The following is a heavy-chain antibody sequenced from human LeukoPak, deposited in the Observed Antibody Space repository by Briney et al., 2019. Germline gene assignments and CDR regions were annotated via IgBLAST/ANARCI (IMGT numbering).Heavy chain of an antibody. V-gene: IGHV3-23*01. Sequence: GGSLRLSRAASGFTFTNYAMGWVRQPPGKGLEWVLGVCGNGGNTYYADSVKGRFTISRDYSKSTLYLQMNSLRAEDTAVYYCATLGYCSGGSCPDAFDIWGQGTMVTVS. CDR1: GFTFTNYA. J-gene: IGHJ3*02. CDR3: ATLGYCSGGSCPDAFDI. D-gene: IGHD2-15*01. CDR2: VCGNGGNT.